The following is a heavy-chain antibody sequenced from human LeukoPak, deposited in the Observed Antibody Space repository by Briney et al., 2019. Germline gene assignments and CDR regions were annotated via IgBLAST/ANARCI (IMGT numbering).Heavy chain of an antibody. V-gene: IGHV3-23*01. J-gene: IGHJ4*02. CDR2: IDTKGSRT. Sequence: GGSLRLSCAASGFTLSNCAMTWVRQAQGKGLEWVSGIDTKGSRTYYADSVKGRFTISRDNSKNTLYLQMNSLRAEDTAVYYCAKEVVATIPPLWGQGTLVTVSS. D-gene: IGHD5-12*01. CDR1: GFTLSNCA. CDR3: AKEVVATIPPL.